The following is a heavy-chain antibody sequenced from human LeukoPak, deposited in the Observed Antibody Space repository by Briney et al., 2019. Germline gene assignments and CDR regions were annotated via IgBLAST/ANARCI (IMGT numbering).Heavy chain of an antibody. J-gene: IGHJ4*02. CDR3: AKSGCSTNWYRDFDC. D-gene: IGHD6-13*01. V-gene: IGHV3-23*01. CDR1: GFTFSSYA. CDR2: IRGSGGTT. Sequence: GGTLRLSCAASGFTFSSYAMSWVRHAPGKGLERVSTIRGSGGTTYYAASVKGPFTISRDNSKHSLYLQINSLRAEDTAVYYCAKSGCSTNWYRDFDCCGQGTLVTVSS.